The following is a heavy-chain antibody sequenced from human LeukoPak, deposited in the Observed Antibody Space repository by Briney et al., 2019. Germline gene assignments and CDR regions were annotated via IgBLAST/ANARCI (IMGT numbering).Heavy chain of an antibody. D-gene: IGHD3-16*02. CDR2: ISSSSSYI. J-gene: IGHJ4*02. CDR3: ARGSRGVIAHFEY. V-gene: IGHV3-21*01. Sequence: GGSLRLSCAASGFTFSSYSMNWVRQAPGKGLEWVSSISSSSSYIYYADSVKGRFTISRDNAKNSLYLQMNSLRAEDTAVYYCARGSRGVIAHFEYWGQGTLVTVSS. CDR1: GFTFSSYS.